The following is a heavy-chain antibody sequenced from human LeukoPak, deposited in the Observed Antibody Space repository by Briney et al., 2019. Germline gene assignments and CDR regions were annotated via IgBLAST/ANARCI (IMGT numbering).Heavy chain of an antibody. CDR1: GYIFANYW. CDR2: IYPGDSDT. V-gene: IGHV5-51*01. D-gene: IGHD2-21*02. J-gene: IGHJ4*02. CDR3: ARRTCGDGDCPGLY. Sequence: GESLKISCKGSGYIFANYWIGWVRQMPGKGLEWMGIIYPGDSDTRYSPPFQGQVTISADKSISSAYLQWSSLKASDTAMYYCARRTCGDGDCPGLYCGQGTLVSVSS.